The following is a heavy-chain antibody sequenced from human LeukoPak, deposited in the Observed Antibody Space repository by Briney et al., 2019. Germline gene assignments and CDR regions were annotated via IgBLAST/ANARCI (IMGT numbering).Heavy chain of an antibody. J-gene: IGHJ4*02. CDR2: INPNSGGT. V-gene: IGHV1-2*02. CDR1: GYTFTGYY. D-gene: IGHD2-2*01. CDR3: ARVGYCSSTSCYNFDY. Sequence: ASVKVSCTASGYTFTGYYMHWVRQAPGQGLEWMGWINPNSGGTNYAQKFQGRVTMTRDTSISTAYMELSRLRSDDTAVYYCARVGYCSSTSCYNFDYWGQGTLVTVSS.